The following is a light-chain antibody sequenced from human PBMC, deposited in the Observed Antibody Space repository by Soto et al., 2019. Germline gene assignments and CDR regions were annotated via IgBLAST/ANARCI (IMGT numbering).Light chain of an antibody. CDR2: DAS. CDR1: QRVGKNY. CDR3: HQYASPPPT. V-gene: IGKV3-20*01. J-gene: IGKJ4*01. Sequence: EIVLTQSPGTLSLSPGERAALSCRASQRVGKNYLGWYQQKPGQSPRLLIFDASIRATGVPDRFSGTVSGTDFTLTISRLEPEDFAVYYCHQYASPPPTFGGGTKVEIK.